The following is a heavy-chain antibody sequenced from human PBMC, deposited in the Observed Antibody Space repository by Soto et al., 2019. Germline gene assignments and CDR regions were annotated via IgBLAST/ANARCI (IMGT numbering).Heavy chain of an antibody. D-gene: IGHD3-10*01. CDR3: ARDWPRGELEG. V-gene: IGHV3-33*01. CDR2: IWFDGGNK. CDR1: GFFFSGYG. J-gene: IGHJ4*02. Sequence: GGSLRLSCAASGFFFSGYGMHWVRQAPGRGLEWVAVIWFDGGNKNYVDSVKGRFTISRDNSKNTLYLQMNSLRAEDTAVYYCARDWPRGELEGWGQGTLVTVSS.